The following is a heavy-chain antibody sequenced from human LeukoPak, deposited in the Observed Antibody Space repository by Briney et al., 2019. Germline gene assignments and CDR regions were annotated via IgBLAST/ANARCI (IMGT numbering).Heavy chain of an antibody. D-gene: IGHD6-13*01. CDR2: IYYSGST. Sequence: SETLSLTCTVSGGSISSSSYYWGWIRQPPGKGLEWIGSIYYSGSTYYNPSLKSRVTISVDTSKNQFSLKLSSVTAADTAVYYCARVVKYSSSWLNWFDPWGQGTLVTVSS. CDR1: GGSISSSSYY. V-gene: IGHV4-39*07. CDR3: ARVVKYSSSWLNWFDP. J-gene: IGHJ5*02.